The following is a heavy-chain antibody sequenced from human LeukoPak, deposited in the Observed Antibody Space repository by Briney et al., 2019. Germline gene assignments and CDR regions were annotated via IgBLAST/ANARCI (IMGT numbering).Heavy chain of an antibody. CDR3: ARTPGTYYYGSGRPEDFDY. D-gene: IGHD3-10*01. CDR2: ISSSSSYT. Sequence: PGGSLRLSCAASGFTFSDYYMSWIRQAPGKGLEWVSYISSSSSYTNYADSVKGRFTISRDNAKNSLYLQMNSLRAEDTAVYYCARTPGTYYYGSGRPEDFDYWGQGTLVTVSS. V-gene: IGHV3-11*06. J-gene: IGHJ4*02. CDR1: GFTFSDYY.